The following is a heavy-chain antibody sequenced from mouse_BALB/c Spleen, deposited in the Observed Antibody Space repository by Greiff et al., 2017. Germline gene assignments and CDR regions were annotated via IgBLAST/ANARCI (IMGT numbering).Heavy chain of an antibody. CDR3: ANSGDFDY. CDR1: GYTFTSYW. Sequence: VQLQQSGADLAKPGASVKMSCKASGYTFTSYWMHWVKQRPGQGLEWIGYINPSTGYTEYNQKFKDKATLTADKSSSTAYMQLSSLTSEDSAVYYCANSGDFDYWGQGTTLTVSS. J-gene: IGHJ2*01. CDR2: INPSTGYT. D-gene: IGHD4-1*01. V-gene: IGHV1-7*01.